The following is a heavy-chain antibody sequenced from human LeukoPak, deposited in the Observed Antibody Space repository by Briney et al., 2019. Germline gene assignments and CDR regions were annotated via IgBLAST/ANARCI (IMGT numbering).Heavy chain of an antibody. CDR3: ARGSFNYMDV. Sequence: GGSLRLSCAASGFTFDDYGMSWVRQAAGKWLEWVSSISSGSSYIYYTDSVKGRFTISRDNAKNSLYLQMNSLRAEDTAVYYCARGSFNYMDVWGKGTTVTVSS. V-gene: IGHV3-21*01. J-gene: IGHJ6*03. CDR2: ISSGSSYI. D-gene: IGHD3-10*01. CDR1: GFTFDDYG.